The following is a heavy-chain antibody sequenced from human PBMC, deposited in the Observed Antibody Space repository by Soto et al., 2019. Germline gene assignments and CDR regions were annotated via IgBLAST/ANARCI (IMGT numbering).Heavy chain of an antibody. CDR2: SNHVGNT. CDR1: GGSFSGYY. CDR3: ARVLIAGVTTD. Sequence: QVQLQQWGAGLLKPSETLSLTCAVYGGSFSGYYWSWIRQPPGKGLEWIGESNHVGNTNYNPSLKSXXTXSXXPSKTQFSLRLSSVTAADTAVYYCARVLIAGVTTDWGQGTLVRVSS. J-gene: IGHJ4*02. D-gene: IGHD5-18*01. V-gene: IGHV4-34*01.